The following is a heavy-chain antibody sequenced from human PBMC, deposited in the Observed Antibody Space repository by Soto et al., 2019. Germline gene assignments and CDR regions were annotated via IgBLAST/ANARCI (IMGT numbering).Heavy chain of an antibody. CDR1: GGSISSGGYS. J-gene: IGHJ4*02. V-gene: IGHV4-30-2*01. CDR2: IYHSGST. D-gene: IGHD4-17*01. Sequence: PSETLSLTCTVSGGSISSGGYSWSWIRQPPGKGLEWIGYIYHSGSTYYNPSLKSRATISVDRSKSQFSLKLSSVTAADTAVYYCARASTTVTTLDYWGQGTLVTVSS. CDR3: ARASTTVTTLDY.